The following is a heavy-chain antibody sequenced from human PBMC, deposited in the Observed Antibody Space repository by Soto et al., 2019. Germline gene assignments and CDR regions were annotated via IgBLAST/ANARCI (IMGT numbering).Heavy chain of an antibody. D-gene: IGHD5-12*01. J-gene: IGHJ5*02. Sequence: QVQLVQSGAEVKKPGSSVKVSCKASGGTFSNYAITWVRQAPGQGLAWVARIIPIFGTTNVAQKFQGRVTITADESPTTAYMELSGLRSDDTAVYYCAKDGGADGYFGNWLDPWGQGTLVTFSS. CDR3: AKDGGADGYFGNWLDP. CDR1: GGTFSNYA. CDR2: IIPIFGTT. V-gene: IGHV1-69*15.